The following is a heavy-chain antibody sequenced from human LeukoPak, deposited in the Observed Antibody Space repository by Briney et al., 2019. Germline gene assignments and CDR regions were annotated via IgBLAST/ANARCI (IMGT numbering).Heavy chain of an antibody. D-gene: IGHD1-26*01. CDR3: ARDSPRIGSSGSYGH. CDR1: GFTFSSYS. Sequence: GGSLRLSCAASGFTFSSYSMNWVRQAPGKGLEWVSYISSSSSTIYYADSVKGRFTISRDNAKNSLYLQMNSLRDEDTAVYYCARDSPRIGSSGSYGHWGQGTLVTVSS. V-gene: IGHV3-48*02. CDR2: ISSSSSTI. J-gene: IGHJ4*02.